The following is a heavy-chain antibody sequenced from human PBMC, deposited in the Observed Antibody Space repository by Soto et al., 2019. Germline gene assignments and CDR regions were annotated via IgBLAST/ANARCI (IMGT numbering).Heavy chain of an antibody. Sequence: GGSLRLSCAASGFPFSTFGMHWVRQVQGKGLEWVAGIWYDGSNKNYADSVKGRFTISRDKSKNTLYLQMNSLRAEDTAVYYCARDPEMASIPWFDPWGQGTLVTVSS. CDR1: GFPFSTFG. D-gene: IGHD5-12*01. CDR2: IWYDGSNK. CDR3: ARDPEMASIPWFDP. J-gene: IGHJ5*02. V-gene: IGHV3-33*01.